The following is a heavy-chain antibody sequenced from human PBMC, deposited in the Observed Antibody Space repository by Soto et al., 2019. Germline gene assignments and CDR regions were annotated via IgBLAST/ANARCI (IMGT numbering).Heavy chain of an antibody. J-gene: IGHJ4*02. Sequence: XATLSLTCSVSGPSMSSNYWSWIRQSPDKGLEWLGYVFYGGTYYNPSLGGRVSMSVETSKSQFSLKLTSVTVADTAVYYCASYRGALYFESWGPGILVTVSS. CDR2: VFYGGT. CDR3: ASYRGALYFES. CDR1: GPSMSSNY. D-gene: IGHD3-16*01. V-gene: IGHV4-59*01.